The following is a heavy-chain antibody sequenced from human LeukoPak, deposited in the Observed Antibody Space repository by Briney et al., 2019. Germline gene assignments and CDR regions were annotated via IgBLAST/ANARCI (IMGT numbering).Heavy chain of an antibody. CDR1: GFSFSTYA. D-gene: IGHD5-18*01. J-gene: IGHJ6*02. CDR3: ARRGYSTYGMDV. V-gene: IGHV3-23*01. Sequence: GGSLRLSCAASGFSFSTYAMGWVRQAPGKGLEWVSSISGTGDSTYYADAVKGRFTISRDNSKNTLYLQMNSLRAEDTAVYYCARRGYSTYGMDVWGQGTTVTVSS. CDR2: ISGTGDST.